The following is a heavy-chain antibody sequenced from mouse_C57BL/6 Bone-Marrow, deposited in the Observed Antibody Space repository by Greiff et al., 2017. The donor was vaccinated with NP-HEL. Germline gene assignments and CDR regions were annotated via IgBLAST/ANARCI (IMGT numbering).Heavy chain of an antibody. J-gene: IGHJ4*01. Sequence: QVQLQQSGAELVRPGASVTLSCKASGYTFTDYEMHWVKQTPVHGLEWIGAIDPETGGTAYNQKFKGKAILTADKSSSTAYMELRSLTSEDSAVYYGTRRYYGSLAMDYWGQGTSVTVSS. CDR1: GYTFTDYE. V-gene: IGHV1-15*01. CDR2: IDPETGGT. CDR3: TRRYYGSLAMDY. D-gene: IGHD1-1*01.